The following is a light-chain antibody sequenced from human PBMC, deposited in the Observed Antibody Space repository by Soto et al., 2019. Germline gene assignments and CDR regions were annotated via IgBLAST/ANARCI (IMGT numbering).Light chain of an antibody. CDR3: QSYDTSVSGARV. CDR2: RNH. J-gene: IGLJ3*02. CDR1: SSNIGAPYD. V-gene: IGLV1-40*01. Sequence: QSVLTQPPSVSGAPGQTVIISCSGSSSNIGAPYDVNWYRQLPGTAPKLLIYRNHDRPSGVPDRFSGSKSGTSASLAITGLQAEDEADYYCQSYDTSVSGARVFGGGTKLTVL.